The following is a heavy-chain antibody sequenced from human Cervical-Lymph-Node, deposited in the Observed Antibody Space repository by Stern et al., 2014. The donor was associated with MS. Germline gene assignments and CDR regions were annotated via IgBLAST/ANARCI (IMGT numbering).Heavy chain of an antibody. CDR2: ISGHNGVT. J-gene: IGHJ4*02. D-gene: IGHD4-17*01. CDR3: ARDRANYGVFDY. Sequence: VQLEESGGGVKKPGASVKVSCKTSGYTFTDYGVTWVRLAPGQGLEWMGWISGHNGVTNDARKFQDRVTITTDTSTNTAYLELRSLRADDTAIYYCARDRANYGVFDYWGQGSRVTV. CDR1: GYTFTDYG. V-gene: IGHV1-18*01.